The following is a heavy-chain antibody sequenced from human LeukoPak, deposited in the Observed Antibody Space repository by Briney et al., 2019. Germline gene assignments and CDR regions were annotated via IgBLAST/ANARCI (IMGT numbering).Heavy chain of an antibody. D-gene: IGHD2-2*02. V-gene: IGHV3-23*01. CDR1: GFTFSSYA. CDR2: ISGSGCST. CDR3: VKASRTSCYRVLFDP. Sequence: GGSLRLSCAASGFTFSSYAMSWVRQAPGKGLEWVSAISGSGCSTYYADPVKGRFTISRDNSKNTLYLQMNSLRAEDTAVYYCVKASRTSCYRVLFDPWGQGTLVTVSS. J-gene: IGHJ5*02.